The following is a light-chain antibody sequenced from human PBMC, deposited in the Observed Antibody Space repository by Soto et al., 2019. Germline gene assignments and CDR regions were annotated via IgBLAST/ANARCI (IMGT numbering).Light chain of an antibody. CDR1: QSVSSS. Sequence: EIVMTQSPATLSVSPGERATLSCRARQSVSSSLAWYQQKPGQAPRLLISDASTRATGIPARFSGSGSGTEFTLTISSLQSEDFAVYYCHQYNDWPPSFGQGTKVEIK. J-gene: IGKJ1*01. V-gene: IGKV3-15*01. CDR3: HQYNDWPPS. CDR2: DAS.